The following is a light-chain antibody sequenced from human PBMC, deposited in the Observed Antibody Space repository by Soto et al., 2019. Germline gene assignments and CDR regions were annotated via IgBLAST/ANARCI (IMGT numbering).Light chain of an antibody. CDR2: DAS. CDR3: QQYDTRPHT. V-gene: IGKV3-15*01. Sequence: ERVMTQSTATLSGSPGERDTLSCRASESVSSNLAWYQQKPGQAPSLLIYDASTRATAIPARFSGSGSATEFTLTISSLQPKDFAVYHCQQYDTRPHTFGQGTKLEIK. J-gene: IGKJ2*01. CDR1: ESVSSN.